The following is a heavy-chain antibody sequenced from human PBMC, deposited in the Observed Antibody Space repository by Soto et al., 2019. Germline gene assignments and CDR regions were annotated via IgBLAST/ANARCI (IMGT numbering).Heavy chain of an antibody. Sequence: EVQLLESGGGLVQPGGSLRLSCAASGFTFSSYAMSWVRQAPGKGLEWVSAISGSGGSTYYADSVKGRFTISRDNSKNTRYLQMNSLRAEDTDVYYCAKEYEYSSGWERIDYWGQGTLVTVSS. CDR2: ISGSGGST. D-gene: IGHD6-19*01. V-gene: IGHV3-23*01. CDR1: GFTFSSYA. CDR3: AKEYEYSSGWERIDY. J-gene: IGHJ4*02.